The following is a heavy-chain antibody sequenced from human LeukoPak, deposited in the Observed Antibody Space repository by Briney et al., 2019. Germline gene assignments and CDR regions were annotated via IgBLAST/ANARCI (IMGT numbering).Heavy chain of an antibody. CDR1: GFTFRSYG. CDR3: AKEEVISGNHGVYFDY. V-gene: IGHV3-30*02. D-gene: IGHD3-22*01. Sequence: GGSLRLSCAASGFTFRSYGMHWVRQAPGKGLEWVAFIRYDGDSNYYADSVKGRFTISRDNSRSTLYLQMNSLRAEDTAVYYCAKEEVISGNHGVYFDYWGQGTLVAVSS. J-gene: IGHJ4*02. CDR2: IRYDGDSN.